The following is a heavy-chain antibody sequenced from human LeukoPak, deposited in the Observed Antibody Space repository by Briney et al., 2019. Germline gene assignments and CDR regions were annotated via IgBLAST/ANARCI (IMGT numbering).Heavy chain of an antibody. CDR2: INHSGST. Sequence: SETLSLTCAVYGGSFSGYYWSWIRQPPGKGLEWIGEINHSGSTNYNPSLKSRVTISVDTSKNQFSLKLSSVTAADTAVYYCAGELAYCGGDCYSGAFDIWGQGTMVTVSS. CDR1: GGSFSGYY. V-gene: IGHV4-34*01. D-gene: IGHD2-21*02. CDR3: AGELAYCGGDCYSGAFDI. J-gene: IGHJ3*02.